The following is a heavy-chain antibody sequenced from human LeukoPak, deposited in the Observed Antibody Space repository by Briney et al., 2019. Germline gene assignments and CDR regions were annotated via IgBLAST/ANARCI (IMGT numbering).Heavy chain of an antibody. CDR3: ARVSGRIQIWPQPFGDGMDV. J-gene: IGHJ6*02. Sequence: GGSLRLSCAASGFRFSDYSMNWVRQAPGKGLEWVSYIGGRGDGISYADSVKGRFTISRDNWKNMLYLQMNSVRAEDTAVYYCARVSGRIQIWPQPFGDGMDVWGQGTTVTVSS. V-gene: IGHV3-48*01. D-gene: IGHD3-10*01. CDR2: IGGRGDGI. CDR1: GFRFSDYS.